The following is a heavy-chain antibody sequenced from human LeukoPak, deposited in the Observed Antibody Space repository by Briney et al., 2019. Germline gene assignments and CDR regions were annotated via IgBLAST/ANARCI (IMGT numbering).Heavy chain of an antibody. CDR1: GGSFSGYY. V-gene: IGHV4-34*01. J-gene: IGHJ4*02. D-gene: IGHD2-2*01. CDR3: ATVPATGGSVYYFDY. Sequence: KTSETLSLTCAVYGGSFSGYYWSWIRQPPGKGLEWIGEINHSGSTNYNPSLKSRVTISLDTSKNQFSLKLSSVTAADTAVYYCATVPATGGSVYYFDYWGQGTLVTVSS. CDR2: INHSGST.